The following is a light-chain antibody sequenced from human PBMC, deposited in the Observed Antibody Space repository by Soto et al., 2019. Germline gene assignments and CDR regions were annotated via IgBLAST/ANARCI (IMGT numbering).Light chain of an antibody. V-gene: IGKV3-20*01. Sequence: MVITKSPATLAVSPGERATLSCRASQSVSSNLAWYQQKPGQAPRLLIYGASSRATGIPDRFSGSGSGTDFTLTISRLEPEDFAVYYCQQYGRSPPATFGQGTKVDI. J-gene: IGKJ1*01. CDR3: QQYGRSPPAT. CDR1: QSVSSN. CDR2: GAS.